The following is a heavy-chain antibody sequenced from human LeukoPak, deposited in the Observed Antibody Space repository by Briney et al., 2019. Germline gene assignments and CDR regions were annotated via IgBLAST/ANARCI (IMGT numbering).Heavy chain of an antibody. CDR1: GGSFSSGSYY. CDR3: ATLNDYYYYGMDV. J-gene: IGHJ6*02. V-gene: IGHV4-61*01. CDR2: IYYSGST. Sequence: PSETLSLTCTVSGGSFSSGSYYWSWIRQPPGKGLEWIGYIYYSGSTNYNPSLKSRVTISVDTSKNQFSLKLSSVTAADTAVYYCATLNDYYYYGMDVWGQGTTVTVSS.